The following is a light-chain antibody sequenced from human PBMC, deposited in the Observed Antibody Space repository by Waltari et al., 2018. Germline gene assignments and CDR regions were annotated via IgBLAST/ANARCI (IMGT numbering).Light chain of an antibody. CDR2: DVS. J-gene: IGLJ3*02. V-gene: IGLV2-11*01. Sequence: QSALTQPRPVSGSPGQSVPLSRPGTTSDVGGYNYVSWYQQHPGKAPKLMLYDVSKRPSGVPDRFAGSKAGNTASRTISGLQAEDEADYYCCSYAGSYGVFGGGTKLTVL. CDR3: CSYAGSYGV. CDR1: TSDVGGYNY.